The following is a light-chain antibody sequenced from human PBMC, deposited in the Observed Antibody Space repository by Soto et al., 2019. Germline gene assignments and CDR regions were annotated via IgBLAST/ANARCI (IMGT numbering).Light chain of an antibody. CDR1: QSISSS. Sequence: DIPMTQSPFTLSASVGDRVTITCRASQSISSSLAWYQQKPGKAPKVLIYDASTLESGVPSRFSGSGSGTEFTLTISSLQPDDFATYYCQQYNRYLFGQGTKLEIK. V-gene: IGKV1-5*01. CDR3: QQYNRYL. J-gene: IGKJ2*01. CDR2: DAS.